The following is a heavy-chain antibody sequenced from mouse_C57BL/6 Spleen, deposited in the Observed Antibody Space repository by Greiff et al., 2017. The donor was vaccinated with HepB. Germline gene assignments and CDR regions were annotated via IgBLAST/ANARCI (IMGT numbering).Heavy chain of an antibody. Sequence: QVHVKQPGAELVKPGASVKLSCKASGYTFTSYWMQWVKQRPGQGLEWIGEIDPSDSYTNYNQKFKGKATLTVDTSSSTAYMQLSSLTSEDSAVYYCARSNYDYDGGVYFDYWGQGTTLTVSS. J-gene: IGHJ2*01. V-gene: IGHV1-50*01. CDR1: GYTFTSYW. CDR3: ARSNYDYDGGVYFDY. D-gene: IGHD2-4*01. CDR2: IDPSDSYT.